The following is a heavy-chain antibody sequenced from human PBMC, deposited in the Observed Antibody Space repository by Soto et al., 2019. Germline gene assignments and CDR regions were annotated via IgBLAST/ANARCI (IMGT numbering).Heavy chain of an antibody. V-gene: IGHV4-59*01. Sequence: QVQLQESGPGLVKPSETLSLNCTVSGDSINNYYWNWIRQPPGKGLEWIGYISYIGSTNYNTSLDSRFTISVDTSKNQCSRRLSSVTAADTAVYFCARGYCSGVICYLYYFDYWGQGTLVNVSS. CDR1: GDSINNYY. CDR2: ISYIGST. D-gene: IGHD2-15*01. J-gene: IGHJ4*02. CDR3: ARGYCSGVICYLYYFDY.